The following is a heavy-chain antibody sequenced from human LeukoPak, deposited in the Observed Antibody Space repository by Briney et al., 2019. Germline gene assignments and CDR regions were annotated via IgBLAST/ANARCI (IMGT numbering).Heavy chain of an antibody. Sequence: SETLSLTCAVYGGSFSGYYWSWIRQPPGKGLEWIGEINHSGSTNYNPSLKSRVTISVDTSKNQFPLKLSSVTAADTAVYYCARVQYYYDSSGYYHTFFDYWGQGTLVTVSS. CDR2: INHSGST. J-gene: IGHJ4*02. D-gene: IGHD3-22*01. V-gene: IGHV4-34*01. CDR1: GGSFSGYY. CDR3: ARVQYYYDSSGYYHTFFDY.